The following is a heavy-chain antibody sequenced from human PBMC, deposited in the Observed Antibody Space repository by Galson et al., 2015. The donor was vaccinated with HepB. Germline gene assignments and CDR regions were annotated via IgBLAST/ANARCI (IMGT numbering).Heavy chain of an antibody. Sequence: SLRLSCAASGFTFSSYAMSWVRQAPGKGLEWVSAISSSGGSTYYADSVKGRLTISRDSSKNTLYLQMNSLRAEDTAVYYCAKVVTTAIYFDYWGQGTLVTVSS. D-gene: IGHD4-11*01. J-gene: IGHJ4*02. V-gene: IGHV3-23*01. CDR2: ISSSGGST. CDR3: AKVVTTAIYFDY. CDR1: GFTFSSYA.